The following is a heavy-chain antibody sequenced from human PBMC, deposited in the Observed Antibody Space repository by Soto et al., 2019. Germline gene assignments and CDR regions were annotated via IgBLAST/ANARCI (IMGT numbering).Heavy chain of an antibody. Sequence: PGGSLRLSCAASGFAFGSYSMNWVRQAPGKGLEWVSSISSSSTYIYYADSVKGRFTISRDNAKNSLYLQMDSLRAEDTAVFYCARDAYGSGLYYFDYWGQGTLVTVSS. CDR2: ISSSSTYI. D-gene: IGHD3-10*01. CDR3: ARDAYGSGLYYFDY. J-gene: IGHJ4*02. V-gene: IGHV3-21*01. CDR1: GFAFGSYS.